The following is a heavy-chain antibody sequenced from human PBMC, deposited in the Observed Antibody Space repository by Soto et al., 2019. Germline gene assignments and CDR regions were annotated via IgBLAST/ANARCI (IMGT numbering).Heavy chain of an antibody. V-gene: IGHV3-30-3*01. D-gene: IGHD5-18*01. J-gene: IGHJ3*02. Sequence: QVPLVESGGGVVQPGRSLRLSCAASGFTFSSYAMHWVRQAPGKGLEWVAVISYDGSNKYYADSVKGRFTISRDNSKNTLYLQMNSLRAEDTAVYYCARAKDTAMDGNAFDIWGQGTMVTVSS. CDR3: ARAKDTAMDGNAFDI. CDR2: ISYDGSNK. CDR1: GFTFSSYA.